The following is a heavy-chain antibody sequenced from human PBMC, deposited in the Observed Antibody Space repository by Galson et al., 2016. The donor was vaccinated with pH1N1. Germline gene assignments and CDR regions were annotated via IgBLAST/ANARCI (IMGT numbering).Heavy chain of an antibody. CDR3: IRDLGRLRDF. Sequence: SVKVSCKASGYIFTRDYFHWVRQAPGQGLEWMGVIDPSNGGTTFAQKCQGLVTMTRDTSTSTVYMEVSGLKSDDTAVYYCIRDLGRLRDFWGQGTLVTVSS. V-gene: IGHV1-46*03. J-gene: IGHJ4*02. CDR1: GYIFTRDY. CDR2: IDPSNGGT. D-gene: IGHD7-27*01.